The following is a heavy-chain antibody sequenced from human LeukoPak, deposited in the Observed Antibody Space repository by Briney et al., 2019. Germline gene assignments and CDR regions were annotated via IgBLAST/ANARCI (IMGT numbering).Heavy chain of an antibody. J-gene: IGHJ6*03. CDR1: GFTFSSYA. Sequence: GGSLRLSCAASGFTFSSYAMSWVRQAPGKGLEWVSAISGSGGSTYYADSVKGRFTISRDNSKNTLYLQMNSLRAEDTAVHYCAKGGSYYDFWSGYYPQGGYYYYYMDVWGKGTTVTVSS. CDR3: AKGGSYYDFWSGYYPQGGYYYYYMDV. V-gene: IGHV3-23*01. D-gene: IGHD3-3*01. CDR2: ISGSGGST.